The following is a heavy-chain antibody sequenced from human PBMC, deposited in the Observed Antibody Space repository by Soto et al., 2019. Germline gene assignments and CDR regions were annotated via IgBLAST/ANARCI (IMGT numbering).Heavy chain of an antibody. J-gene: IGHJ3*02. CDR3: ANHGGFDI. Sequence: EVQLLESGGGLVQPGGSLRLSCAASGFTFSTSGMSWVRKAPGKGLEWVSSISGSGDYTNYADSVKGRFTISRENSKNTLYLQINSLTAEDTAVYYCANHGGFDIWGQGTMVAVSS. CDR2: ISGSGDYT. CDR1: GFTFSTSG. V-gene: IGHV3-23*01. D-gene: IGHD4-17*01.